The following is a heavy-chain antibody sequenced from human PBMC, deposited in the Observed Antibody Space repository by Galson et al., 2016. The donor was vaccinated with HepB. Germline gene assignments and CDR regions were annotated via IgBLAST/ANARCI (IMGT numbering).Heavy chain of an antibody. J-gene: IGHJ4*02. D-gene: IGHD3-16*01. Sequence: SLRLSCAASGFTFSYYALTWVRLAPGKGLEWVSTISGSGDATYYADSVKGRFTISRDNSKNTLFLQMNRLRVEDTAIYYCAKEAKYNYDYSPPGYWGQGALVTVSS. V-gene: IGHV3-23*01. CDR2: ISGSGDAT. CDR3: AKEAKYNYDYSPPGY. CDR1: GFTFSYYA.